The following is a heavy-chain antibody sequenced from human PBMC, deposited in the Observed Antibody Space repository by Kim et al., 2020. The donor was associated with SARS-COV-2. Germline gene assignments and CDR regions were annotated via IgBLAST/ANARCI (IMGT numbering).Heavy chain of an antibody. CDR3: ARDLHDSSGYRGALWFDP. J-gene: IGHJ5*02. D-gene: IGHD3-22*01. CDR1: GGSFSGYY. Sequence: SETLSLTCAVYGGSFSGYYWSWIRQPPGKGLEWIGEINHSGSTNYNPSLKSRVTISVDTSKNQFSLKLSSVTAADTAVYYCARDLHDSSGYRGALWFDPWGQGTLVTVSS. V-gene: IGHV4-34*01. CDR2: INHSGST.